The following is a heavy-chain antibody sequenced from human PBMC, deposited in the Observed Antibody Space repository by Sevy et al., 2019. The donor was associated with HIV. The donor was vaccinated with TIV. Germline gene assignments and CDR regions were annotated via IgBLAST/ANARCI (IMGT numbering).Heavy chain of an antibody. V-gene: IGHV3-7*01. CDR1: GFTFNNYW. CDR2: IRQDGSEK. CDR3: ARDPDPVPGVAFDV. J-gene: IGHJ3*01. Sequence: GGSLRLSCAASGFTFNNYWMSWVRQAPGKGLEWVANIRQDGSEKYYVESVKGRFTISRDNAKNSLFLQMNSLRAEDTAVYYCARDPDPVPGVAFDVWGQGTMVTVSS.